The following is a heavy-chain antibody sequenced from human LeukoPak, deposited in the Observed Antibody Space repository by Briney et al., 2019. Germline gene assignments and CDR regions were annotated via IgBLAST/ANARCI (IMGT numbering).Heavy chain of an antibody. J-gene: IGHJ4*02. D-gene: IGHD3-10*01. V-gene: IGHV3-30*02. CDR2: IRGDGNDK. CDR3: GKDTPGFGGDDFVH. CDR1: GFTFRTYA. Sequence: GGSLRLSCAASGFTFRTYAMHWVRQAPGTRLEWVSFIRGDGNDKFYADSVKGRFTISRDNSKDTLYLQMNSPRSDATAVYCCGKDTPGFGGDDFVHWGQGTLVTVSS.